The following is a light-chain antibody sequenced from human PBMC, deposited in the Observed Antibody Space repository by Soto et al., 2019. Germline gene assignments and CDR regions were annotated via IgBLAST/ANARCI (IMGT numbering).Light chain of an antibody. Sequence: DIPLTQSPSFLSASVGDRVTITCRASQGISSYLAWYQQKPGIAPKLLISAASSLQSGVPSRFSGSGSGTEFTLTIDSLQPEDFATYYCQQLNSYPLTFGGGTKVEIK. CDR1: QGISSY. CDR3: QQLNSYPLT. CDR2: AAS. J-gene: IGKJ4*01. V-gene: IGKV1-9*01.